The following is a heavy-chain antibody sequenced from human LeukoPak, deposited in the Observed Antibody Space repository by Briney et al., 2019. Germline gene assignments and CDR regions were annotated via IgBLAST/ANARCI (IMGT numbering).Heavy chain of an antibody. CDR1: EFSVGSNY. J-gene: IGHJ4*02. D-gene: IGHD6-13*01. Sequence: PGGSLRLSCAASEFSVGSNYMTWVRQAPGKGLEWVSLIYSGGSTYYADSVKGRFTISRDNSKNTLYLQMNSLRAEDTALYYCARDQYSSSWYYFDYWGQGTLVSVSS. CDR3: ARDQYSSSWYYFDY. CDR2: IYSGGST. V-gene: IGHV3-66*01.